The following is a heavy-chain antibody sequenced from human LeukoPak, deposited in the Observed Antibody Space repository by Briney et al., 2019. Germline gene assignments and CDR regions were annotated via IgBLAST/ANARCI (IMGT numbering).Heavy chain of an antibody. CDR1: GFTFSSYA. Sequence: GGSLRLFCAASGFTFSSYAMSWVRQAPGKGLEWVSVISGSGGSTYYADSVKGRFTISRDNSKNTLYLQMNSLRGEDTAVYYCARDYENFGVATPATMDVWGKGTTVTVPS. CDR3: ARDYENFGVATPATMDV. V-gene: IGHV3-23*01. J-gene: IGHJ6*04. D-gene: IGHD3-3*01. CDR2: ISGSGGST.